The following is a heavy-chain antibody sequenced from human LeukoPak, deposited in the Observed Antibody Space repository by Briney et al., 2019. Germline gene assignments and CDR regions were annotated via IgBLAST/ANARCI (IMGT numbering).Heavy chain of an antibody. V-gene: IGHV3-53*01. J-gene: IGHJ3*02. CDR3: ARDPRESSLYAFDI. Sequence: HPGGSLRLSCAASGFTVSSYYMSWVRQAPGKGLEWVSIIYSGGTTYYADSVKGRFTISRDNSKNTLYLQMNNLRAEDTAVYYCARDPRESSLYAFDIWGQGTMVTVSS. CDR1: GFTVSSYY. CDR2: IYSGGTT. D-gene: IGHD2-15*01.